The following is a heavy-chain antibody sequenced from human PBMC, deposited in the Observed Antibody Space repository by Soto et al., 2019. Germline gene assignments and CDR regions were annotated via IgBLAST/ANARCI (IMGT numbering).Heavy chain of an antibody. Sequence: QVQLVQSGAEVKKPGSSVKVSCKASGGTFSSYAISWVRQAPGQGLEWMGGIIPIFGTANYAQKFQGRVTITADESTSTAYMGLSSLRSEDTAVYYCARAISSSSWAYYFDYWGQGTLVTVSS. V-gene: IGHV1-69*01. CDR3: ARAISSSSWAYYFDY. CDR1: GGTFSSYA. D-gene: IGHD6-6*01. CDR2: IIPIFGTA. J-gene: IGHJ4*02.